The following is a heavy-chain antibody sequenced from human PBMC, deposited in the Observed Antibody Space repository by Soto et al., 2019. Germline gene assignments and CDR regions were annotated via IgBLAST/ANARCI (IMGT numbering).Heavy chain of an antibody. CDR1: GYTFTIYG. CDR2: INTYSGDT. V-gene: IGHV1-18*04. CDR3: ARVRLTMVVVPFGVS. Sequence: SVKVSCKTSGYTFTIYGISWVRQAPGQGLEWMGWINTYSGDTIYAQKVPGRVSMTTDTSTSTAYMDLKSLRADDTAMYYCARVRLTMVVVPFGVSWRQGTLVTVS. D-gene: IGHD3-22*01. J-gene: IGHJ5*02.